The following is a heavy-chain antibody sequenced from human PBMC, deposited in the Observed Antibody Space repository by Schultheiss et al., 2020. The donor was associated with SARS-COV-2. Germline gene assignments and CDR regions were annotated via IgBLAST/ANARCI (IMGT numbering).Heavy chain of an antibody. CDR1: GFTFSSYW. D-gene: IGHD2-15*01. Sequence: GESLKISCAASGFTFSSYWMHWVRQAPGKGLEWVGRTRNKANSYTTEYAASVKGRFTISRDDSKNSLYLQMNSLKTEDTAVYYCARGPLGYCSGGSCPTAYYFDYWGQGTLVTVSS. CDR2: TRNKANSYTT. J-gene: IGHJ4*02. V-gene: IGHV3-72*01. CDR3: ARGPLGYCSGGSCPTAYYFDY.